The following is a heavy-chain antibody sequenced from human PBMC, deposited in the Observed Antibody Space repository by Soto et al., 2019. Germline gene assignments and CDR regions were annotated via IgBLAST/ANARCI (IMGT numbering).Heavy chain of an antibody. D-gene: IGHD3-16*01. Sequence: QVQLVESGGGVVQPGRSLRLSCAASGFTFSSYGMHWVRQAPGKGLEWVAVISYDGSNKYYADSVKGRFTISRDNSKNTLYLQMNSLRAEDTAVYYWAKDWARSYNWFDPWGQGTLVTVSS. CDR1: GFTFSSYG. CDR3: AKDWARSYNWFDP. J-gene: IGHJ5*02. CDR2: ISYDGSNK. V-gene: IGHV3-30*18.